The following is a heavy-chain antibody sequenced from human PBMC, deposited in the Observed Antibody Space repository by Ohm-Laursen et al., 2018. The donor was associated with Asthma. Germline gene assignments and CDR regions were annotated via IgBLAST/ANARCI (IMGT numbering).Heavy chain of an antibody. J-gene: IGHJ1*01. V-gene: IGHV3-21*01. Sequence: SLSLSCAASRSTFSRYSIHWVRQIPGTGQEWVASISTASSFIYYADSVRCRFTTSRDNARNSVYLQMNSLRAEDTALYYCARIGTEWELPGREYSLHHWGEGTLVTVSS. CDR1: RSTFSRYS. CDR2: ISTASSFI. CDR3: ARIGTEWELPGREYSLHH. D-gene: IGHD1-26*01.